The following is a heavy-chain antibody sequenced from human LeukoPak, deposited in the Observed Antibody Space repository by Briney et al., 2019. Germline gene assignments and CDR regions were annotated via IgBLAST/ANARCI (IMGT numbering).Heavy chain of an antibody. J-gene: IGHJ4*02. V-gene: IGHV2-70*11. CDR3: ARIRSGSYSLDY. CDR1: GFSLSRSSMC. CDR2: IDWDDDK. D-gene: IGHD1-26*01. Sequence: SGPTLVNPTQTLTLTCTFSGFSLSRSSMCVGWIRQPPGKALEWLARIDWDDDKYYSTSLKTRLTISKDTSKNQVVLTMTNMDPVDTATYYCARIRSGSYSLDYWGQGTLVIVSS.